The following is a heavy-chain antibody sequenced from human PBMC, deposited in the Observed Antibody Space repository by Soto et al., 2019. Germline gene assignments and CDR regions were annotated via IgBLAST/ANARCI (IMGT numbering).Heavy chain of an antibody. CDR3: AKPLSYDSSGYYFDY. V-gene: IGHV3-23*01. CDR1: GFTFSSYA. D-gene: IGHD3-22*01. CDR2: ISGSGGST. Sequence: GGSLRLSCAASGFTFSSYAMSWVRQAPGKGLEWVSAISGSGGSTYYADSVKGRFTISRDNSKNTLYLQMNSLRAEDTAVYYCAKPLSYDSSGYYFDYWGQGPLVTVSS. J-gene: IGHJ4*02.